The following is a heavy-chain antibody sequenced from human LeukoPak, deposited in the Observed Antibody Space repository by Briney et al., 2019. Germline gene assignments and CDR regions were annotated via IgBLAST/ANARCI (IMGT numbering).Heavy chain of an antibody. CDR1: GFTFDDYA. J-gene: IGHJ5*02. Sequence: PGGCLRLSCAASGFTFDDYAMHWVRQAPGKGLEWVSLISGDGGSTYYADSVKGRFTISRDKSKNSLYLQMNSLRTEDTALYYCAKAWAGGTERDWFDPWGQGTLVTVSS. V-gene: IGHV3-43*02. CDR3: AKAWAGGTERDWFDP. CDR2: ISGDGGST. D-gene: IGHD1-26*01.